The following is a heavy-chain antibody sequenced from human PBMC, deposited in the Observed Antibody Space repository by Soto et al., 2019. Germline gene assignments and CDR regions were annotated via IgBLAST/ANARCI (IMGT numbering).Heavy chain of an antibody. Sequence: LVESGGRVVRPGRSLTLSCAASGFTFASYDMHWVRQAPGKGLEWVATVSFDSKNKYYIDSVEGRFTISRDNSENTLSLQMNSLRHEDTAVYYCAKESVEATYSFYGLDVWGPGTTVTVSS. J-gene: IGHJ6*02. CDR2: VSFDSKNK. CDR3: AKESVEATYSFYGLDV. V-gene: IGHV3-30*18. CDR1: GFTFASYD. D-gene: IGHD4-4*01.